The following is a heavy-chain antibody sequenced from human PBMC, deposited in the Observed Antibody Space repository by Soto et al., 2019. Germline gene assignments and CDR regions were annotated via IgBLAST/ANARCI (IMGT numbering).Heavy chain of an antibody. V-gene: IGHV3-33*01. CDR2: IWYDGSNK. J-gene: IGHJ4*02. CDR3: ARADIVANKFDY. Sequence: PWGSLRLSCAASGFTFSSYGMHWVRQAPGKGLEWVAVIWYDGSNKYYADSVKGRFTISRDNSKNTLYLQMNSLRAEDTAVYYCARADIVANKFDYWGQGTLVTVSS. D-gene: IGHD5-12*01. CDR1: GFTFSSYG.